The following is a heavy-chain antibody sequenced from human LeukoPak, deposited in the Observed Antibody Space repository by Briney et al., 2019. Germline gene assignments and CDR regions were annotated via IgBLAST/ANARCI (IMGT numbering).Heavy chain of an antibody. CDR3: ATSYDSSGYYPFQH. CDR1: GFTFDDYA. V-gene: IGHV3-43D*04. J-gene: IGHJ1*01. D-gene: IGHD3-22*01. CDR2: ISWDGGST. Sequence: AGGSLRLSXAASGFTFDDYAMHWVRQAPGKGLEWVSLISWDGGSTCYADSVKGRFTISRDNSKNSLYLQMNSLRAEDTALYYCATSYDSSGYYPFQHWGQGTLVTVSS.